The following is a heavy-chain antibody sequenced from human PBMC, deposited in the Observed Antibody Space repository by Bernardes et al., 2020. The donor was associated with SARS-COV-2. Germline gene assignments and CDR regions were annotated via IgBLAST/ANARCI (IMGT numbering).Heavy chain of an antibody. CDR1: GITFSSYG. D-gene: IGHD4-17*01. CDR2: ISYDGSNK. Sequence: GGSLRLSCAASGITFSSYGMHWVRQAPGKGLEWVAVISYDGSNKYYADSVKGRFTVSRDNSKNTLYLQMNSLRAEDTALYYCATGEGTYGDYDYWGQGTLVTVSS. J-gene: IGHJ4*02. V-gene: IGHV3-30*03. CDR3: ATGEGTYGDYDY.